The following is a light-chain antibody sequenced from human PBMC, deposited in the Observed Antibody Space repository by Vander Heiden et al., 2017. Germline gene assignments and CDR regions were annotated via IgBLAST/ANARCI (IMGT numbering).Light chain of an antibody. CDR3: QQDDTTPYT. V-gene: IGKV4-1*01. CDR2: WAS. Sequence: SLAVSLGERATINCKSSQSVFYSSNNKNYLAWYQQKPGQPPKLLIYWASTRESGVPDRFSGSGSGTDFTLTISSLQTEDVAVYYCQQDDTTPYTFGQGTKLXIK. J-gene: IGKJ2*01. CDR1: QSVFYSSNNKNY.